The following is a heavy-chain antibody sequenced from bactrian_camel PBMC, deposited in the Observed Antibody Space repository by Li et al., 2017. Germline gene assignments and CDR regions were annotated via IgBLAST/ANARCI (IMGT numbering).Heavy chain of an antibody. CDR2: IATGSGNT. V-gene: IGHV3S1*01. J-gene: IGHJ6*01. Sequence: HVQLVESGGGSVQAGGSLRLSCAASGYTYNRNCMAWFRQAPGKEREGVARIATGSGNTYYDDSVSGRFTISQDNAKNTVYLQMNSLKPEDIAMYYCAARGPYCYTKLSVRDFTYWGQGTQVTVS. D-gene: IGHD2*01. CDR3: AARGPYCYTKLSVRDFTY. CDR1: GYTYNRNC.